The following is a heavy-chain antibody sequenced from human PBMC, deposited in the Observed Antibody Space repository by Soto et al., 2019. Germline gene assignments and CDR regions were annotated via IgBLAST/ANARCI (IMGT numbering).Heavy chain of an antibody. V-gene: IGHV4-34*01. D-gene: IGHD3-9*01. J-gene: IGHJ6*02. Sequence: SETLSLTCAVYGGSFSGYYWGWIRQPPGKXLEWIGEINHSGSTNYNPSLKSRVTISVDTSKYQFSLKLSSVTAADTAVYYCARGSPRYFDWSPDYYYYGMDVWGQGTTVTVSS. CDR2: INHSGST. CDR3: ARGSPRYFDWSPDYYYYGMDV. CDR1: GGSFSGYY.